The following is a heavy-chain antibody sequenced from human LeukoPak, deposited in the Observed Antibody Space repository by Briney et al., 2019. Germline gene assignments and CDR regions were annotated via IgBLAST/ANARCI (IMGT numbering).Heavy chain of an antibody. CDR1: GYTFTGYY. J-gene: IGHJ4*02. D-gene: IGHD2-21*02. CDR3: AREGSVVTEMGY. V-gene: IGHV1-2*02. CDR2: INPNSGGT. Sequence: GASVKVSCEASGYTFTGYYMHWVRQAPGQGLGWMGWINPNSGGTNYAQKFQGRVTMTRDTSISTAYMELSRLRSDDTAVYYCAREGSVVTEMGYWGQGTLVTVSS.